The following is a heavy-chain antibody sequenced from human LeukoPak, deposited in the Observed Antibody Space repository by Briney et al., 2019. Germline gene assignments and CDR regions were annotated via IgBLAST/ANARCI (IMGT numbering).Heavy chain of an antibody. CDR3: VRDPSNSGNWFDL. CDR1: GFNLRDYW. Sequence: GGSLRLSCAASGFNLRDYWMHWVRQVPGKGLVWVSRLGTDGTYTNYADSVTGRFTISRDNAKNTLYLQMDSLRAEDTSFYYCVRDPSNSGNWFDLWGQGTLVTVSS. V-gene: IGHV3-74*01. J-gene: IGHJ5*02. CDR2: LGTDGTYT. D-gene: IGHD4-11*01.